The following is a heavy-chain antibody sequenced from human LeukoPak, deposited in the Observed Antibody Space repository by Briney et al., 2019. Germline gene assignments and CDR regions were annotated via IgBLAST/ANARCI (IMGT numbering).Heavy chain of an antibody. CDR1: GGSISSGSYY. D-gene: IGHD4/OR15-4a*01. CDR3: ARGKHTKASSARRIINWFDP. V-gene: IGHV4-61*02. J-gene: IGHJ5*02. Sequence: SQTLSLTCTVSGGSISSGSYYWSWIRQPAGTGLEWIGRIYTSGSTNYNPSLKSRVTISVDTSKNQFSLKLSSVTAADTAVYYCARGKHTKASSARRIINWFDPWGQGTLVTVSS. CDR2: IYTSGST.